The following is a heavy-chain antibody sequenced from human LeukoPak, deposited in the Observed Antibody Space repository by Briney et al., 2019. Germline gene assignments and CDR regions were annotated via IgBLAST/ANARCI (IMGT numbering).Heavy chain of an antibody. CDR3: ARVGSDYYYGMDV. CDR2: INPNSGGT. CDR1: GYTFTGYY. V-gene: IGHV1-2*06. J-gene: IGHJ6*02. Sequence: GASVKVSCKASGYTFTGYYMHWVRQAPGQGLEWMGRINPNSGGTNYAQKFQGRVTMTRDTSISTAYMELSGLRSDDTAVYYCARVGSDYYYGMDVWGQGTTVTVSS.